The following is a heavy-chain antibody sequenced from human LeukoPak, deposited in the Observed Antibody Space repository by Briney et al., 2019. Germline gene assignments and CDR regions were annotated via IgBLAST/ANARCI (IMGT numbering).Heavy chain of an antibody. CDR2: IIPFLDIT. CDR3: TRGSGGYGYFDY. CDR1: GGTFGNSE. D-gene: IGHD5-12*01. Sequence: SVKVSCKTSGGTFGNSEIHWVRQAPGQGLEWMGRIIPFLDITNYAQKFQGRVSIVSDKSTTTVYMEVSSLTSEDTAVYYCTRGSGGYGYFDYWGQGTLVTVSS. V-gene: IGHV1-69*04. J-gene: IGHJ4*02.